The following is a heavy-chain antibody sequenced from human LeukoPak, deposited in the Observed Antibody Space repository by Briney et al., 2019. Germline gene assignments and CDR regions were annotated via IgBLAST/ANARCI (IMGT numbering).Heavy chain of an antibody. J-gene: IGHJ4*02. D-gene: IGHD2-15*01. V-gene: IGHV3-53*01. CDR3: ARVASCDGGTCYYLDY. CDR2: IYTGGDT. CDR1: GFTVNTKF. Sequence: GGSLRLSCAASGFTVNTKFVSWVRQAPGKGLEWVSVIYTGGDTYYSDSVKGRFTISRDNSKNTVFLQMNSLRVEDTAMYYCARVASCDGGTCYYLDYWGQGTLVSVSS.